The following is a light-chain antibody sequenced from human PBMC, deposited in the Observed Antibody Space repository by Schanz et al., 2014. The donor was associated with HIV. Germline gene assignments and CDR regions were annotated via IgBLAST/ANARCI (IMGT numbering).Light chain of an antibody. J-gene: IGLJ3*02. CDR3: CSYAGSYTWV. V-gene: IGLV2-23*02. CDR1: SSDVGSYNL. CDR2: EVS. Sequence: QSALTQPASVSGSPGQSITISCTGTSSDVGSYNLVSWYQQHPGKAPKLMIYEVSKRPSGVSNRFSGSKSGNTASLTISGLQAEDEAVYYCCSYAGSYTWVFGGGTKLTVL.